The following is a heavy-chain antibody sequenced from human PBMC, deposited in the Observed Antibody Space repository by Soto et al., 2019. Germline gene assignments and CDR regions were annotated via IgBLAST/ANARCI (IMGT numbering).Heavy chain of an antibody. J-gene: IGHJ5*02. CDR2: ISLYSDGT. CDR1: GYTFSNYG. Sequence: GASVKVSCKTSGYTFSNYGITWVRQAPGQPLEWLGWISLYSDGTNYAQKFQGRVSMTTDTSTTTAYMELRSLRSDDTAVYYRARVVPGAEAWFGPWGQGXLVTVYS. V-gene: IGHV1-18*01. D-gene: IGHD2-2*01. CDR3: ARVVPGAEAWFGP.